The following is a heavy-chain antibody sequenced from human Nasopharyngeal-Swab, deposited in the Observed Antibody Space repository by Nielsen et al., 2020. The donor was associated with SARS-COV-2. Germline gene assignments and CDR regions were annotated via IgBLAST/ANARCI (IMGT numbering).Heavy chain of an antibody. V-gene: IGHV3-7*01. Sequence: GESLKISCAASGFTFSSYWMSWVRQAPGKGLEWVANIKQDGSEKYYVDSVKGRFTISRDNAKNSLYLQMNSLRAEDTAVYYCARGSGGNSFRWVLGKTPANYFDYWGQGTLVTVSS. D-gene: IGHD4-23*01. CDR3: ARGSGGNSFRWVLGKTPANYFDY. J-gene: IGHJ4*02. CDR2: IKQDGSEK. CDR1: GFTFSSYW.